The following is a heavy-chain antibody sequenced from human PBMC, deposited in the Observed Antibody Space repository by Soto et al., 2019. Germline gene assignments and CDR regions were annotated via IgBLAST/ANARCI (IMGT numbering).Heavy chain of an antibody. J-gene: IGHJ6*02. Sequence: SETLSLTCAVYGGSFSGYYWSWIRQPPGKGLEWIGEINHSGSTNYNPSLKSRVTISVDKSKNQFSLKLSSVTAADTAVYYCARYGLLEYYYYYGMDVWGQGTTVTVSS. D-gene: IGHD3-22*01. CDR3: ARYGLLEYYYYYGMDV. V-gene: IGHV4-34*01. CDR2: INHSGST. CDR1: GGSFSGYY.